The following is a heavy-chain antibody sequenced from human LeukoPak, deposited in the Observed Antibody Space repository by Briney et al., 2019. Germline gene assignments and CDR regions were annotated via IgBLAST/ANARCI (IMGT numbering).Heavy chain of an antibody. CDR3: ARSRTGSGFLFDY. Sequence: GASVKVSCKASGYTFTDYHMHWVRQAPGQGLEWMGWINPNSGGTNYAQKFQGRVTMTRDTSISTAYMELSRLRSDDTAVYYCARSRTGSGFLFDYWGQGTLVTVSS. CDR1: GYTFTDYH. V-gene: IGHV1-2*02. D-gene: IGHD3-10*01. CDR2: INPNSGGT. J-gene: IGHJ4*02.